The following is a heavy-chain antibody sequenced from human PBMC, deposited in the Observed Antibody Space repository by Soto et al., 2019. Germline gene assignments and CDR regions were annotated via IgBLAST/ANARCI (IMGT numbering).Heavy chain of an antibody. Sequence: QVQLQESGPRLVKPSQTLSLTCTVSGGTISSDGYYWSWIRQHPGKGLEWIGYIYHSGSTYYNPSLKSRVTISVHTSKNQVSLHLSSVTAALTAVYFCAAYYSDPYWGQGTLVTVSS. CDR1: GGTISSDGYY. D-gene: IGHD3-22*01. J-gene: IGHJ4*02. CDR2: IYHSGST. V-gene: IGHV4-31*03. CDR3: AAYYSDPY.